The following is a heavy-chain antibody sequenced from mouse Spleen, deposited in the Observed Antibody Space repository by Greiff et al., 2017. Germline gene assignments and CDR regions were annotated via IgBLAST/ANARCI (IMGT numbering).Heavy chain of an antibody. D-gene: IGHD1-1*01. J-gene: IGHJ4*01. Sequence: VQLQQPGAELVRPGSSVKLSCKASGYTFTSYWMHWVKQRPIQGLEWIGNIDPSDSETHYNQKFKDKATLTVDKSSSTAYMQLSSLTSEDSAVYYCAREGYGSSPYAMDYWGQGTSVTVSS. CDR3: AREGYGSSPYAMDY. CDR1: GYTFTSYW. V-gene: IGHV1-52*01. CDR2: IDPSDSET.